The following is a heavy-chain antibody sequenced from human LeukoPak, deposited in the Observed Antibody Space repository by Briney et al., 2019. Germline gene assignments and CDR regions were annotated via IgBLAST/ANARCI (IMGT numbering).Heavy chain of an antibody. CDR3: ARAFYSSGWYDY. CDR2: ISGSGGST. Sequence: GGSLRLSCAASGFTFSSYAMSWVRQAPGKGLEWVSAISGSGGSTYYADSVKGRFTISRDNSKNTLYLQMNSLRAEDTAVYYCARAFYSSGWYDYWGQGTLVTVSS. CDR1: GFTFSSYA. J-gene: IGHJ4*02. D-gene: IGHD6-19*01. V-gene: IGHV3-23*01.